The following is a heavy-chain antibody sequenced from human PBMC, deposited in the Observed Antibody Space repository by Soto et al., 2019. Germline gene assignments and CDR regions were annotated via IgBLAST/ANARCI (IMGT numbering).Heavy chain of an antibody. CDR2: IIPIFGTA. V-gene: IGHV1-69*01. Sequence: QVQLVQSGAEVKKPGSSVKVSCKASGGTFSSYAISWVRQAPGPGLEWMGGIIPIFGTANYAQEFQGRVTITADESTSTAYMELSSLRSEDPDVDYCARALTGALYNFDYWGQGTMGTVSS. J-gene: IGHJ4*02. CDR3: ARALTGALYNFDY. D-gene: IGHD1-26*01. CDR1: GGTFSSYA.